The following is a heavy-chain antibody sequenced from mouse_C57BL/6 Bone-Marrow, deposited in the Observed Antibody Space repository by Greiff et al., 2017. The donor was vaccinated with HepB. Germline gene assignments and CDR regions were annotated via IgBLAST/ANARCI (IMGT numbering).Heavy chain of an antibody. CDR3: ARGITTVVGPY. CDR2: IYPGDGDT. D-gene: IGHD1-1*01. V-gene: IGHV1-82*01. CDR1: GYAFSSSW. J-gene: IGHJ2*01. Sequence: VKLQESGPELVKPGASVKISCKASGYAFSSSWMNWVKQRPGKGLEWIGRIYPGDGDTNYNGKFKGKATLTADKSSSTAYMQLSSLTSEDSAVYFCARGITTVVGPYWGQGTTLTVSS.